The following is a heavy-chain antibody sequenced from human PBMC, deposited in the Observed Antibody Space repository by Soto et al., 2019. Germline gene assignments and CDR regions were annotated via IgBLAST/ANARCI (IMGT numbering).Heavy chain of an antibody. CDR1: GFTFSSYG. CDR2: IWYDGSNK. V-gene: IGHV3-33*01. D-gene: IGHD3-16*02. J-gene: IGHJ6*02. Sequence: GGSLRLSCAASGFTFSSYGMHWVRQAPGKGLEWVAVIWYDGSNKYYADSVKGRFTISRDNSKNTLYLQMNSLRAEDTAVYYCARDRANYDYVWGRYRYPDGYYYYGMDVWGQGTTVTVS. CDR3: ARDRANYDYVWGRYRYPDGYYYYGMDV.